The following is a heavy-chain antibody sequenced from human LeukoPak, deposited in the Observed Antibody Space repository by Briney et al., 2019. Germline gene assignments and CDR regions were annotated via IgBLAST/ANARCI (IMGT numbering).Heavy chain of an antibody. CDR2: ISAYNGNT. CDR3: ARDCSSTSCYARLGYGMDV. Sequence: ASVKVSCKASGYTSTSYGISWVRQAPGQGLEWMGWISAYNGNTNYAQKLQGRVTMTTDTSTSTAYMELRSLRSDDTTVYYCARDCSSTSCYARLGYGMDVWGQGTTVTVSS. D-gene: IGHD2-2*01. CDR1: GYTSTSYG. V-gene: IGHV1-18*01. J-gene: IGHJ6*02.